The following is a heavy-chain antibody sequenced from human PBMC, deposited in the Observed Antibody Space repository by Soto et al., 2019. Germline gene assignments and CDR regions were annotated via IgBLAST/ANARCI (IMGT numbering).Heavy chain of an antibody. Sequence: ASVKVSCKASGYSFTSYGINWVRQAPGQGLEWMGWISAKHGNTNYARKFQTRVTMTTDKSTDTAYMDLRSLTSDDTAIYYCARAGAAPYYYYGLDVWGQGTTVTV. J-gene: IGHJ6*02. CDR3: ARAGAAPYYYYGLDV. CDR2: ISAKHGNT. CDR1: GYSFTSYG. D-gene: IGHD3-10*01. V-gene: IGHV1-18*01.